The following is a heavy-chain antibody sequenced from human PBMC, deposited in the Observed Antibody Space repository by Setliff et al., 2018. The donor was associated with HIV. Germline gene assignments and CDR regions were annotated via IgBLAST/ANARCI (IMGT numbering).Heavy chain of an antibody. Sequence: ASVKVSCRASGYTFTRYFMHCVRQAPGQGLEWLGMINPSGGSTWYAQKFQGRVTMTGDTSTNTLYMELSSLRSEDTAVYYCARGWEGGMDYWGQGTLVTVTS. CDR2: INPSGGST. V-gene: IGHV1-46*01. CDR1: GYTFTRYF. CDR3: ARGWEGGMDY. D-gene: IGHD1-26*01. J-gene: IGHJ4*02.